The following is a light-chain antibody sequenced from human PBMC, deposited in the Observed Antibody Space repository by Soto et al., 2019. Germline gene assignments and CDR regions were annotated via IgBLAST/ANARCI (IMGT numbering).Light chain of an antibody. V-gene: IGKV3-11*01. CDR3: QPRSNWPVT. CDR1: QSVSSD. J-gene: IGKJ1*01. CDR2: DAS. Sequence: EIVLTQSPATLSLSPGEGATLSCRASQSVSSDLAWYQQKPGQAPRLLIYDASNRATGIPARFSGSGSGTDFTLIISSLEPEDFAVYYCQPRSNWPVTFGLGPKVEV.